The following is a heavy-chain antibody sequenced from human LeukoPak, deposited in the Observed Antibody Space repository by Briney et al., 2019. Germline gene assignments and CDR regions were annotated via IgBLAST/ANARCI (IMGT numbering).Heavy chain of an antibody. D-gene: IGHD1-26*01. CDR1: GYTLTELS. V-gene: IGHV1-8*01. Sequence: ASVKVSCKVSGYTLTELSMHWVRQAPGQGLEWMGWMNPNSGNTGYAQKFQGRVTMTRNTSISTAYMELSSLRSEDTAVYYCARARIVGESSLQYWGQGTLVTVSS. CDR2: MNPNSGNT. J-gene: IGHJ4*02. CDR3: ARARIVGESSLQY.